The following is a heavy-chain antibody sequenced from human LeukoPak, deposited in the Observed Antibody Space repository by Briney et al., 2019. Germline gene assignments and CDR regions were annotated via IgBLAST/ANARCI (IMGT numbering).Heavy chain of an antibody. Sequence: PGGSLTLTCAASGFPFTSGFTFSDYYMGWIRQAPGKGLDWVSYISSTSSYTSYAVSVRGRFTISRDNANNSLFLQMNGLRAEDTAIYYCARGGTGAFDYWGQGTLVTVSS. CDR3: ARGGTGAFDY. CDR1: GFPFTSGFTFSDYY. J-gene: IGHJ4*02. D-gene: IGHD2-8*02. V-gene: IGHV3-11*06. CDR2: ISSTSSYT.